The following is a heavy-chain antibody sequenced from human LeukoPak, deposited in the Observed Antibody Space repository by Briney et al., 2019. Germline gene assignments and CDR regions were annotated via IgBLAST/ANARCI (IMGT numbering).Heavy chain of an antibody. J-gene: IGHJ4*02. CDR1: CGSNISYY. D-gene: IGHD1-26*01. CDR2: IYTSGST. Sequence: SETLSLTCTASCGSNISYYWSWFLQPPAKGLEWIGYIYTSGSTNYNPSLKSRVTISVDTSKNQVSLKLSSVTAADTAVYYCARRRLHSGFDYWGQGTLVTVSS. V-gene: IGHV4-4*09. CDR3: ARRRLHSGFDY.